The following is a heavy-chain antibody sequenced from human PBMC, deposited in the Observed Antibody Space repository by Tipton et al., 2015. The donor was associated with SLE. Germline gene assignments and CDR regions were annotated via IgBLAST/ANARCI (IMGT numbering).Heavy chain of an antibody. Sequence: SLRLSCAASGFTVSSNYMSWVRQAPGKGLEWVSVIYSGGSIYYADSVKGRFTISRGNSKNTLYLQMNSLRAEDTAVYYCASDTDHGAFDYWGQGTLVTVSS. J-gene: IGHJ4*02. D-gene: IGHD3-16*01. CDR3: ASDTDHGAFDY. CDR1: GFTVSSNY. CDR2: IYSGGSI. V-gene: IGHV3-53*05.